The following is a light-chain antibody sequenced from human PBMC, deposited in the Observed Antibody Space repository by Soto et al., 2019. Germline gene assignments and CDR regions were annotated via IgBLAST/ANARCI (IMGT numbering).Light chain of an antibody. Sequence: QSVLTQPPSVSGAPGQRVTISCTGSSSNIGAGYDVHWYQQLPGTAPKLLIYGNSNRPSGVPDRFSGSKSGTSASLAITGLQADDEADYYCQSYASSLRVSVFGGGTKVTVL. CDR3: QSYASSLRVSV. CDR2: GNS. J-gene: IGLJ2*01. V-gene: IGLV1-40*01. CDR1: SSNIGAGYD.